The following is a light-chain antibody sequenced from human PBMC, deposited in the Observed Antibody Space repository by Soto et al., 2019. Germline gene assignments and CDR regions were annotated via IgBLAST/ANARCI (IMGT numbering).Light chain of an antibody. V-gene: IGKV1-5*01. CDR1: QSIVRW. CDR2: DAS. CDR3: QQYNSYSRT. J-gene: IGKJ1*01. Sequence: DIQMTQSPSTLSASVGDRVTITCRASQSIVRWLAWYQQKPGKAPKLLIYDASSLESGVPSRFSGSGSGTEFTLTISSLQPDDFVTYYCQQYNSYSRTFGQGTKVDIK.